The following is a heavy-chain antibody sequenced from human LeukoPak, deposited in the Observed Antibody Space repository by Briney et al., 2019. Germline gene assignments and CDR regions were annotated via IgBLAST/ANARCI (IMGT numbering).Heavy chain of an antibody. V-gene: IGHV1-69*13. J-gene: IGHJ6*03. CDR3: ARSAGGVVVPPAIHRDNYYYYYMDV. D-gene: IGHD2-2*01. CDR2: IIPILGTA. CDR1: GYTFSTTSHG. Sequence: ASVKVSCQASGYTFSTTSHGISWVRQAPGQGLEWMGGIIPILGTANYAQKFQGRVTITADESTSTAYMELSSLRSEDTAVYYCARSAGGVVVPPAIHRDNYYYYYMDVWGKGTTVTVSS.